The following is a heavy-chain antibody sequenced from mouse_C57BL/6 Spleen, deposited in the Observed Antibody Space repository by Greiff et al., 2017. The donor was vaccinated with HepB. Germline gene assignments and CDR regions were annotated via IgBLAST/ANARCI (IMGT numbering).Heavy chain of an antibody. J-gene: IGHJ4*01. D-gene: IGHD2-10*01. V-gene: IGHV3-6*01. CDR1: GYSITSGYY. Sequence: DVKLQESGPGLVKPSQSLSLTCSVTGYSITSGYYWNWIRQFPGNKLEWMGYISYDGSNNYNPSLKNRISITRDTSKNQFFLKLNSVTTEDTATYYCASAYFGDWGQGTSVTVSS. CDR2: ISYDGSN. CDR3: ASAYFGD.